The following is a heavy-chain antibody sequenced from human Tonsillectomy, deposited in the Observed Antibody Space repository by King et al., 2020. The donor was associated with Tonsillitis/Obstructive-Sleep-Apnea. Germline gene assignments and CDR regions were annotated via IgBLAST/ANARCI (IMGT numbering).Heavy chain of an antibody. V-gene: IGHV3-30*04. J-gene: IGHJ4*02. CDR3: ARDLGRDGYNPFDY. CDR2: ISYDGSSK. Sequence: VQLVESGGGVVQPRRSLRLSCAASGFTFSRYAIHWVRQAPGKGLEWVAVISYDGSSKYYVDSVKGRFTISRDNSKNTLYLQMNSLRAEDTAVYYCARDLGRDGYNPFDYWGQGTLVTVSS. CDR1: GFTFSRYA. D-gene: IGHD5-24*01.